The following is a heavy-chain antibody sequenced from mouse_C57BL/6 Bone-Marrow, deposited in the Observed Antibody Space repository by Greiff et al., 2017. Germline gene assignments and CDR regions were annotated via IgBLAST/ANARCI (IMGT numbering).Heavy chain of an antibody. V-gene: IGHV1-72*01. D-gene: IGHD1-1*01. CDR2: IDPNSGGT. Sequence: QVQLKQPGAELVKPGASVKLSCKASGYTFTSYWMHWVKQRPGRGLEWIGRIDPNSGGTKYNEKFKSKATLTVDKPSSTAYMQLSSLTSEDSAVYYCAREGYYGSSYVDYFDYWGQGTTLTVSS. CDR1: GYTFTSYW. CDR3: AREGYYGSSYVDYFDY. J-gene: IGHJ2*01.